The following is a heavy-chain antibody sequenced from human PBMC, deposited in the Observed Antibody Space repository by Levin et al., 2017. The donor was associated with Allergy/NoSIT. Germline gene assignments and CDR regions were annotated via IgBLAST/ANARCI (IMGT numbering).Heavy chain of an antibody. J-gene: IGHJ4*02. Sequence: SGGSLRLSCAASGFTFSTYAMHWVRQAPGKGLEWVGVISDDGSSEFYIDSVKGRFTISRDNSKNRLYLQMDSLRAEDTALYCCVREIAEEGTWGQGTLVIVSS. CDR1: GFTFSTYA. D-gene: IGHD1-1*01. CDR3: VREIAEEGT. V-gene: IGHV3-30-3*01. CDR2: ISDDGSSE.